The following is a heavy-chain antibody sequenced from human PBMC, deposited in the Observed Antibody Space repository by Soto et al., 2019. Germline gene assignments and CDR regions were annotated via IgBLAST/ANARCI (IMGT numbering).Heavy chain of an antibody. CDR1: GFTFSGSP. V-gene: IGHV3-73*02. CDR2: IRSQANNYAT. D-gene: IGHD6-13*01. J-gene: IGHJ2*01. Sequence: EVQLVESGGGLVQPGGSLKLSCAASGFTFSGSPMNWVRQASGKGQEWVGRIRSQANNYATAYTASVKGRFTVSRDDSKNTAYLQMNSLKIEDTAVYYCTRRIEAAPGAGWYFDLWGRGTLVTVSS. CDR3: TRRIEAAPGAGWYFDL.